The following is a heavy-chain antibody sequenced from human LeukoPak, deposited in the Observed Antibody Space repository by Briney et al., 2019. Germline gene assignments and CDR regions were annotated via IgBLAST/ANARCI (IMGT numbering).Heavy chain of an antibody. CDR3: ARDPRGDYDAFDI. J-gene: IGHJ3*02. Sequence: SETLSLTCLVSGGSISSYYWSWIRQPPGKGLEWIGYTHYSGSSNYNPSLKSRVTMSVDTSKNQFSLKLSSVTAADTAVYYCARDPRGDYDAFDIWGQGTMVTVSS. CDR2: THYSGSS. CDR1: GGSISSYY. D-gene: IGHD2-21*02. V-gene: IGHV4-59*12.